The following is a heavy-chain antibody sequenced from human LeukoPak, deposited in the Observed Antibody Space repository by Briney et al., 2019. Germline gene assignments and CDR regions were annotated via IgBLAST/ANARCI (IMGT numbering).Heavy chain of an antibody. D-gene: IGHD6-19*01. Sequence: PSETLSLTCTVSGSSISSGGYYWGWIRQPPGKGLEWIGSIYYSGSTYYNPSLKSRVTISVDTSKNQFSLKLSSVTAADTAVYYCARSQQWLVPVDYFDYWRQGTLVTVSS. CDR1: GSSISSGGYY. CDR3: ARSQQWLVPVDYFDY. V-gene: IGHV4-39*01. J-gene: IGHJ4*02. CDR2: IYYSGST.